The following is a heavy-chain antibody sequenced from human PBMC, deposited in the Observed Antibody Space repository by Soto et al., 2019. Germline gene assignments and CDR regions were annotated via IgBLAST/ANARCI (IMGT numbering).Heavy chain of an antibody. J-gene: IGHJ4*02. V-gene: IGHV4-34*01. CDR3: ARGETTPDY. D-gene: IGHD4-17*01. Sequence: LETLSLTCAVYGGSFSGYYWSWIRQPPGKGLEWIGEINHSGSTNYNPSLKSRVTISVDTSKNQFSLKLSSVTAADTAVYYCARGETTPDYWGQGTLVTVSS. CDR2: INHSGST. CDR1: GGSFSGYY.